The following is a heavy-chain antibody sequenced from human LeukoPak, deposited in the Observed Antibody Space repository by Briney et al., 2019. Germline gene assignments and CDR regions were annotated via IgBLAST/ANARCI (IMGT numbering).Heavy chain of an antibody. CDR3: ARGVARWLQLSWYFDL. CDR1: GGSFSGYY. V-gene: IGHV4-34*01. Sequence: SETLSLACAVYGGSFSGYYWSWIRQPPGKGLEWIGEINHSGSTNYNPSLKSRVTISVDTSKNQFSLKLSSVTAADTAVYYCARGVARWLQLSWYFDLWGCGTLVTVSS. CDR2: INHSGST. J-gene: IGHJ2*01. D-gene: IGHD5-24*01.